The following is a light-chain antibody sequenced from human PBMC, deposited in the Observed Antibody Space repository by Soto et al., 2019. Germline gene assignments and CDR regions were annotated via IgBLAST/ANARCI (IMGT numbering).Light chain of an antibody. CDR1: QNITSN. V-gene: IGKV3-20*01. CDR2: GAS. Sequence: EIVMTQSPATLSVSPGERATLSCRARQNITSNLAWYQQKPGQAPRLLIYGASSRATGIPDRFSGSGSGTDFTLTISRLEPEDSAVYYCQQYGSSPSITFGQGTRLEIK. CDR3: QQYGSSPSIT. J-gene: IGKJ5*01.